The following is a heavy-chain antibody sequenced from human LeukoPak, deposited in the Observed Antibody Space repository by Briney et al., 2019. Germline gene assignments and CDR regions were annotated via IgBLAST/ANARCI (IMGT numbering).Heavy chain of an antibody. CDR3: ARVAAAGTKCFDY. V-gene: IGHV1-2*06. CDR2: INPNSGGT. CDR1: GYTFIGYY. D-gene: IGHD6-13*01. Sequence: ASVKVSCKASGYTFIGYYMHWVRQAPGQGLEWMGRINPNSGGTNYAQKFQGRVTMTRDTSISTAYMELSRLRSDDTAVYYCARVAAAGTKCFDYWGQGTLVTVSS. J-gene: IGHJ4*02.